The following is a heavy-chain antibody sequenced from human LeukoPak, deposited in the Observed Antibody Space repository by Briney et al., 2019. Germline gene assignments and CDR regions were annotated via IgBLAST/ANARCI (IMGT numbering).Heavy chain of an antibody. CDR1: GLTVSSYS. CDR3: ARARASGRSGFDY. D-gene: IGHD2-15*01. J-gene: IGHJ4*02. V-gene: IGHV3-48*02. Sequence: GGSLRLSCVASGLTVSSYSMNWVRQAPGKGLEWVSYISSSSSTIYYADSVKGRITISRDNAKNSLDLQMNSLRDEDTAVYYCARARASGRSGFDYWGQGTLVTVSS. CDR2: ISSSSSTI.